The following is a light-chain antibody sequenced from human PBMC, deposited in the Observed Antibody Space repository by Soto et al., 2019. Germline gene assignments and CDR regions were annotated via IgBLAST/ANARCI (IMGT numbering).Light chain of an antibody. CDR2: ANN. V-gene: IGLV1-40*01. CDR1: SSNIGAGYD. J-gene: IGLJ1*01. Sequence: VLTQPPSVSGAPGQRVTISCTGSSSNIGAGYDVHWYQQLPGTAPKLLIYANNNRPSGVPDRFAGSKSGTSVSLAITGLQSDDEAGYYCQSYDSSLSGYVFGTGTKVTVL. CDR3: QSYDSSLSGYV.